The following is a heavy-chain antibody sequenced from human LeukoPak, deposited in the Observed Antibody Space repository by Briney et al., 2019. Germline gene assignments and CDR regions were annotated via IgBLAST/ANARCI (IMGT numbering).Heavy chain of an antibody. D-gene: IGHD6-13*01. J-gene: IGHJ4*02. V-gene: IGHV3-7*01. CDR1: GFTFSSYW. CDR3: AKDYRVAAAGTVASDY. Sequence: PGGSLRLSCAASGFTFSSYWMSWVRQAPGKGLEWVANIKQDGSEKYDVDSVKGRFTISRDNAKNSLYLQMNSLRAEDTAVYYCAKDYRVAAAGTVASDYWGQGTLVTVSS. CDR2: IKQDGSEK.